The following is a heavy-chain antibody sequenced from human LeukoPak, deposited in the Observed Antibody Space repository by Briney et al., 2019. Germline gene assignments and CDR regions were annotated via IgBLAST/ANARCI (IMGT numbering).Heavy chain of an antibody. V-gene: IGHV4-39*01. CDR2: IYYSGGT. CDR3: ARISSITMIVVERFDAFDI. Sequence: KPSETLSLTCTVSGGSISSSSYYWGWIRQPPGKGLEWIGSIYYSGGTSYNPSLKSRVTISVDTSKNQFSLKLSSVTAADTAVYYCARISSITMIVVERFDAFDIWGQGTMVTVSS. J-gene: IGHJ3*02. D-gene: IGHD3-22*01. CDR1: GGSISSSSYY.